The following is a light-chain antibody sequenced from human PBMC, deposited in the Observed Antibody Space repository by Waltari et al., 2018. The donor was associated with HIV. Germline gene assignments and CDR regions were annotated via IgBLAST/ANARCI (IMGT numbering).Light chain of an antibody. CDR3: SSYTNSDILL. J-gene: IGLJ2*01. V-gene: IGLV2-14*01. CDR1: NTDIGLYNL. CDR2: GVN. Sequence: QSALTQPASVSGSPGQSITISCTGANTDIGLYNLSSWSRQHPDKAPQLVIYGVNTRPSGVSDRFSGSKSGNTASLTISSLQAEDEADYYCSSYTNSDILLFGGGTKLTVL.